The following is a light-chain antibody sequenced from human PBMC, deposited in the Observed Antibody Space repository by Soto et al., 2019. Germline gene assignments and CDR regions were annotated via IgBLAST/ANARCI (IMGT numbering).Light chain of an antibody. J-gene: IGKJ1*01. V-gene: IGKV3-20*01. CDR1: QSVSSSY. Sequence: EIVLTQSPGTLSLSPGERATLSSRASQSVSSSYLAWYQQKPGQAPRLLIYGASSRATGIPDRFSGSGSGTDFTLTISRLEPEDFAVYYCQQSGSSSGWTFGQGTKVEIK. CDR2: GAS. CDR3: QQSGSSSGWT.